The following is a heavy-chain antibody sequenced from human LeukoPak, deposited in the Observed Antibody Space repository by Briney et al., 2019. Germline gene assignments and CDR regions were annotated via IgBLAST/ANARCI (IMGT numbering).Heavy chain of an antibody. CDR2: ISYDGSNK. D-gene: IGHD5-18*01. CDR3: VRVTQDQYYFDY. Sequence: GGSLRLSCAASGFTFSSYSMNWVRQGPGKGLEWVAVISYDGSNKYYADSVKGRFTISRDNTKNTLYLQMNSLRAEDTAVYYCVRVTQDQYYFDYWGQGTLVTVSS. J-gene: IGHJ4*02. CDR1: GFTFSSYS. V-gene: IGHV3-30*03.